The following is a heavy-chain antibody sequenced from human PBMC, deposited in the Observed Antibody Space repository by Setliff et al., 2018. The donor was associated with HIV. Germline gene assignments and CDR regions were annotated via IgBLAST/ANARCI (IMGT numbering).Heavy chain of an antibody. V-gene: IGHV3-30*02. CDR3: ARDRGTPDKCFDP. CDR1: GFIFGNFG. CDR2: IWYAGSKT. D-gene: IGHD3-16*01. J-gene: IGHJ5*02. Sequence: GGSLRLSCAASGFIFGNFGLHWVRQAPGKGLEWLAFIWYAGSKTNYADSVKGRFTISRDNSKNTLFLQMNSLSPEDTALYYCARDRGTPDKCFDPWGQGTLVTVSS.